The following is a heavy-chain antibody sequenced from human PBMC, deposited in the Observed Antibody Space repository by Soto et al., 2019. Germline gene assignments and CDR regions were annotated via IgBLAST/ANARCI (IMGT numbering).Heavy chain of an antibody. CDR3: ARDSLGRLVPAAIGAFDI. J-gene: IGHJ3*02. V-gene: IGHV1-18*01. Sequence: ASVKVSCKASGYTFTSYGISWVRQAPGQGLEWMGWISAYNGNTNYAQKLQGRVTMTTDTSTSTAYMELRSLRSDDTAVYYCARDSLGRLVPAAIGAFDIWGQGTMVTVSS. D-gene: IGHD2-2*01. CDR1: GYTFTSYG. CDR2: ISAYNGNT.